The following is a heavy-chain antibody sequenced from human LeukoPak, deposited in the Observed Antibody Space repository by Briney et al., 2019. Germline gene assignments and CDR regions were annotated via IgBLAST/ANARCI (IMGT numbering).Heavy chain of an antibody. CDR2: IKQDGSEK. CDR1: GFTFSSYW. D-gene: IGHD3-10*01. Sequence: GGSLRLSCAASGFTFSSYWMSWVRQAPGKGLEWVANIKQDGSEKYYVDSVKGRFTISRDNAKNSLYLQMNSLRAEDTAVYYCARDLVDGGVRLFDYWGQGTLLIVSS. J-gene: IGHJ4*02. CDR3: ARDLVDGGVRLFDY. V-gene: IGHV3-7*01.